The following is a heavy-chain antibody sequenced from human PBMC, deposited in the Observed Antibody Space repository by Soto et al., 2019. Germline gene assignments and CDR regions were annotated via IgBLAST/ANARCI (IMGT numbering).Heavy chain of an antibody. CDR3: ARASIAAAGYYFDY. V-gene: IGHV3-53*01. Sequence: EVQLVESGGGLIQPGGSLRLSCAASGFTVSTNYMSWVRQAPGKRLEWVSVIYSGGSTYYADSVKGRFTISRDNSKNTLYLQMNSLRAEDTAVYYCARASIAAAGYYFDYWGQGTLVTVSS. D-gene: IGHD6-13*01. CDR1: GFTVSTNY. CDR2: IYSGGST. J-gene: IGHJ4*02.